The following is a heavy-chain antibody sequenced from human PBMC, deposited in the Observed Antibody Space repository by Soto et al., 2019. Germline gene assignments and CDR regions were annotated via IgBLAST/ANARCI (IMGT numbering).Heavy chain of an antibody. CDR3: ARRWNYYLDF. CDR1: GFPFREFG. D-gene: IGHD1-1*01. V-gene: IGHV3-33*05. Sequence: QMQLVESGGGVVQPGRSLRLSCVASGFPFREFGMQCVRQAPGKGLEWVALISYDGSDYADSVKGRFTISRDDSRDILFLHMDNRSPYDTGVYYCARRWNYYLDFWGEGTLVAVSS. J-gene: IGHJ4*02. CDR2: ISYDGSD.